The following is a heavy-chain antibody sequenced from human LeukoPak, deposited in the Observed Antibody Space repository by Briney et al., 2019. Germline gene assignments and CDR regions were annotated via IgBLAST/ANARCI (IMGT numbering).Heavy chain of an antibody. CDR3: ARDVHDYHSSGYYRFDY. Sequence: GGSLRLSCVASGFSFTSHSMNWVRQAPGKGVEWVSYISSESGTKSHADSVKGRFTTSRDNAKNSLYLQMNSLRAEDTAVYYCARDVHDYHSSGYYRFDYWGQGTVVTVSS. V-gene: IGHV3-48*04. J-gene: IGHJ4*02. CDR1: GFSFTSHS. D-gene: IGHD3-22*01. CDR2: ISSESGTK.